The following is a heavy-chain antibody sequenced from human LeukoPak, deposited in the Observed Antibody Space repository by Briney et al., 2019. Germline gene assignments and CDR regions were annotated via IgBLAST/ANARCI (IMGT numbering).Heavy chain of an antibody. D-gene: IGHD3-3*01. J-gene: IGHJ3*02. CDR2: IYTSGST. CDR3: ARGYYDFWSGPPLRARLNAFDI. Sequence: SETLSLTCTVSGGSISSYYWSWIRQPAGKELEWIGRIYTSGSTNYNPSLKSRVTMSVDTSKNQFSLKLSSVTAADTAVYYCARGYYDFWSGPPLRARLNAFDIWGQGTMVTVSS. V-gene: IGHV4-4*07. CDR1: GGSISSYY.